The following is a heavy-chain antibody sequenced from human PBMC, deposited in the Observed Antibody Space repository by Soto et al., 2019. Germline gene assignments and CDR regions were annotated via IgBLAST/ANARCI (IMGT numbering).Heavy chain of an antibody. CDR3: TRHSDYSNYKFDY. CDR1: GFTFSGSA. J-gene: IGHJ4*02. D-gene: IGHD4-4*01. CDR2: IRSKANSYAT. V-gene: IGHV3-73*01. Sequence: EAQLVESGGGLVQPGGSLKLSCAASGFTFSGSAMHWVRQASGKGLEWVGRIRSKANSYATAYAASVKGRFTISRDDSKNTAYLQMNSLKTEDTAVYYCTRHSDYSNYKFDYWGQGTLVTVSS.